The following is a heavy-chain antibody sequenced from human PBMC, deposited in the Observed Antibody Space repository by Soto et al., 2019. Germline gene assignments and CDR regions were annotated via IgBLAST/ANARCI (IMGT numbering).Heavy chain of an antibody. CDR1: GGTFNRYA. J-gene: IGHJ2*01. V-gene: IGHV1-69*12. Sequence: QVQLVQSGAEVKKPGSSVKVSCKASGGTFNRYAISWLRQVPGQGPEWMGGITPMFGIGNYAQKFQGRVTITADESTTTVHMELRRLTCEDTAVYYCAQTLGSAVAGPGRFDLWGRGTRVIVSS. D-gene: IGHD6-19*01. CDR2: ITPMFGIG. CDR3: AQTLGSAVAGPGRFDL.